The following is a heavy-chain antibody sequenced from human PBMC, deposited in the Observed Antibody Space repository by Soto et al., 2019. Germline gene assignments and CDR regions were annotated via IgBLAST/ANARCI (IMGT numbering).Heavy chain of an antibody. CDR3: ASWWVTGTFDP. D-gene: IGHD2-8*02. V-gene: IGHV4-59*08. CDR2: IYYSGST. J-gene: IGHJ5*02. Sequence: QVQLQESGPGLVKPSETLSLTCTVSGGSISSYYWSWIRQPPGKGLEWIGYIYYSGSTNYNPSLKSRVTISVDTSKNQFSLKLSSMTAADTAVYYCASWWVTGTFDPWGQGTLVTVSS. CDR1: GGSISSYY.